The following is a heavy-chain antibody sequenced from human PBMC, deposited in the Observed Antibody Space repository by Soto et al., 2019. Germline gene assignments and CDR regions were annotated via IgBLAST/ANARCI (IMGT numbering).Heavy chain of an antibody. CDR1: GYTLTELS. CDR3: ATRLNPGRYYDSSGYYGDYFDY. J-gene: IGHJ4*02. D-gene: IGHD3-22*01. Sequence: GASVKVSCKVSGYTLTELSMHWVRQAPGKGLEWMGGFDPEDGETIYAQKFQGRVTMTEDTSTDTAYMELSSLRSEDTAVSYCATRLNPGRYYDSSGYYGDYFDYWGQGTLVTVSS. CDR2: FDPEDGET. V-gene: IGHV1-24*01.